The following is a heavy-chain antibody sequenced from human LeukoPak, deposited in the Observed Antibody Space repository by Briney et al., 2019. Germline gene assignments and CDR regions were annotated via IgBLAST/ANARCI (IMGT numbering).Heavy chain of an antibody. CDR1: GGSFSGYY. CDR2: IYYSGST. Sequence: SETLSLTCAVYGGSFSGYYWSWIRQPPGKGLEWIGYIYYSGSTNYSPSLKSRVTISVDTSKNQFSLKLSSVTAADTAVYYCARAQPNDYGDHGSFDYWGQGTLVTVSS. V-gene: IGHV4-59*01. D-gene: IGHD4-17*01. J-gene: IGHJ4*02. CDR3: ARAQPNDYGDHGSFDY.